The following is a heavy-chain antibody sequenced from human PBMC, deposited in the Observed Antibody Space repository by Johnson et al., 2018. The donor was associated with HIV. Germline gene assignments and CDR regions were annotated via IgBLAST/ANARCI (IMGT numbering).Heavy chain of an antibody. Sequence: QVQLVESGGGVVQPGRSLRLSCAASGFTFSSYAMHWVRQAPGKGLEWVAVISYDGSEKLFADSVKGRFTISRDSSKNTLYLQMNSLRAEDTAVYYCARDQGGNHNAFDIWGQGTMVTVSS. CDR1: GFTFSSYA. V-gene: IGHV3-30*04. CDR2: ISYDGSEK. CDR3: ARDQGGNHNAFDI. J-gene: IGHJ3*02. D-gene: IGHD1-14*01.